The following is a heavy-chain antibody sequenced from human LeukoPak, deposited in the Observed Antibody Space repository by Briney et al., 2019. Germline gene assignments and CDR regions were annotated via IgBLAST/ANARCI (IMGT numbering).Heavy chain of an antibody. D-gene: IGHD6-13*01. V-gene: IGHV3-30*02. CDR3: AKGGIAAAYYHYMDV. Sequence: PGGSLRLSCAASGFIFSSYGMHWVRQAPDKGLEWVAFTRYDGSRKYYADSVKGRFTISRDNSKNTLYLQMNSLRAEDTAVYYCAKGGIAAAYYHYMDVWGKGTTVTVSS. J-gene: IGHJ6*03. CDR2: TRYDGSRK. CDR1: GFIFSSYG.